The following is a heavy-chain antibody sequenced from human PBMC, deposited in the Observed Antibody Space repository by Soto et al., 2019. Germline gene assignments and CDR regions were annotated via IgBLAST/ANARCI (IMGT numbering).Heavy chain of an antibody. Sequence: PAWSLRLSCAASGCTFTNAMINGVRQAPGKGLEWVGRIKSKTDGGTTDYGEPVNGRFAISRDDSNNMVYLQMTSLKIEDTAVYYCTTDSYSTIIIVRFDYWGHGTLVTVSS. CDR2: IKSKTDGGTT. D-gene: IGHD3-22*01. CDR1: GCTFTNAM. CDR3: TTDSYSTIIIVRFDY. J-gene: IGHJ4*01. V-gene: IGHV3-15*07.